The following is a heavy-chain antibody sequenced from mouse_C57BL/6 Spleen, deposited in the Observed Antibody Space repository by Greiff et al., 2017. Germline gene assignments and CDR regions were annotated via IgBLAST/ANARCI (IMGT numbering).Heavy chain of an antibody. V-gene: IGHV1-82*01. D-gene: IGHD1-1*01. CDR1: GYAFSSSW. CDR2: IYPGDGDT. CDR3: ARRNYYGSPPFDY. Sequence: QVQLQQSGPELVKPGASVKISCKASGYAFSSSWMNWVKQRPGKGLEWIGRIYPGDGDTNYNGKFKGKAALTADTSSSTAYMQLSSLTSEDSAVYFCARRNYYGSPPFDYGGQGTTLTVSS. J-gene: IGHJ2*01.